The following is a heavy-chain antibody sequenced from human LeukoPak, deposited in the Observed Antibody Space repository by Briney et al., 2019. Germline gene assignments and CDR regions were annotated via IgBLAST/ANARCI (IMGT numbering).Heavy chain of an antibody. D-gene: IGHD3-16*01. Sequence: GGSLRLSCAASGFTFSSYSMNWVRQAPGKGLEWVSSISSSTSYIYYADSMKGRFTISRDNAKNSLYLQMNSLRAEGTAVYFCARDWGNFDSWGQGTLVTVSS. CDR2: ISSSTSYI. J-gene: IGHJ4*02. CDR3: ARDWGNFDS. V-gene: IGHV3-21*01. CDR1: GFTFSSYS.